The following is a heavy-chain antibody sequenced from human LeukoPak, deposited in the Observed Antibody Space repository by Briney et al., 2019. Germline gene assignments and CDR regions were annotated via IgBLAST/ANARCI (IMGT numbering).Heavy chain of an antibody. D-gene: IGHD4-17*01. J-gene: IGHJ4*02. CDR2: IYYSGSS. CDR1: GGSISSSSHY. Sequence: PSETLSLTCTVSGGSISSSSHYWGWFRQPPGKGLEWIGYIYYSGSSFCNPSLKSRVTMSVDTPKNQFSLRLNSVTAADTAVYYCARGPTVTTDYWGQGTLVTVSS. CDR3: ARGPTVTTDY. V-gene: IGHV4-39*01.